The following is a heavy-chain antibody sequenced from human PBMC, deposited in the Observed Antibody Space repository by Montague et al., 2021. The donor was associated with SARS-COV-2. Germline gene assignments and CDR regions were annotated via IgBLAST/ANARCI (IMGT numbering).Heavy chain of an antibody. CDR2: IYNSGGT. Sequence: SETLSLTCTVSGGSISSYYWSWIRQPPGKGLEWIGEIYNSGGTNXXPSLKSRVPISVDKTESQFPLKLSSVTAADTAAYYCASRGAGWYGSNPERCDYWGQGTLVTVSS. D-gene: IGHD3-10*01. V-gene: IGHV4-59*12. CDR1: GGSISSYY. CDR3: ASRGAGWYGSNPERCDY. J-gene: IGHJ4*02.